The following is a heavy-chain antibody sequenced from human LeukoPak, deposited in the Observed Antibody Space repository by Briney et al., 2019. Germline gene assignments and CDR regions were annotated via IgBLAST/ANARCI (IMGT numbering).Heavy chain of an antibody. V-gene: IGHV1-2*06. J-gene: IGHJ4*02. CDR2: INPNSGGT. CDR3: ARVSPTVNLNY. Sequence: ASVKVSCKASGYTFTGYYMHWVRQAPGQGLGWMGRINPNSGGTNYAQKFQGRVTMTRDTSISTAYMELCRLRSDDTAVYYCARVSPTVNLNYWGQGTLVTVSS. D-gene: IGHD4-17*01. CDR1: GYTFTGYY.